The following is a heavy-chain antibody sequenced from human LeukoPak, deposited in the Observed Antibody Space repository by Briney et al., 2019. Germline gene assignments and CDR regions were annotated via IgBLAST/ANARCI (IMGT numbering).Heavy chain of an antibody. CDR3: AKIPSATESFDY. CDR2: INSDGSST. Sequence: AGGSLRLSCAASGFTFSNYWMHWVRQAPGKGLVWVSRINSDGSSTTYADSVKGRFTISRDNAKNTLYLQMGSLRAEDTAIYYCAKIPSATESFDYWGQGTLVTVSS. D-gene: IGHD5-12*01. J-gene: IGHJ4*02. CDR1: GFTFSNYW. V-gene: IGHV3-74*01.